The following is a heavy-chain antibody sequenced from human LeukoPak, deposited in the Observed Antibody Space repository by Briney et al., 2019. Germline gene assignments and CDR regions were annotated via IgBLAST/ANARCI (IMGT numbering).Heavy chain of an antibody. CDR3: ARQGGWGGAASLIEY. CDR2: MFYRGST. Sequence: SETLSLTCTVSGVSISTSTYYWAWIRQPPGKGLEWIGSMFYRGSTYYTPSLKSRVTISVDTSKNQFSLKLSSVTASDTAIFYCARQGGWGGAASLIEYWGQGTLVTVSS. J-gene: IGHJ4*02. CDR1: GVSISTSTYY. V-gene: IGHV4-39*01. D-gene: IGHD1-26*01.